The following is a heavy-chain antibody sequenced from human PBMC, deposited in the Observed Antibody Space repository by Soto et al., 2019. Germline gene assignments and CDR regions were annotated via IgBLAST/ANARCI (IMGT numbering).Heavy chain of an antibody. V-gene: IGHV3-15*01. CDR3: YTEHTLFMAH. CDR2: IISKSAGATT. Sequence: EAQLVESGGGLVTPGESLRLSCVASGFTFSNAWMSWVRQVPGKGLEWIGRIISKSAGATTAYAAPVTGRFTVSRDDLKNTLYLQVNSLKTEDTGIYYCYTEHTLFMAHWGQGTLVTVSS. CDR1: GFTFSNAW. J-gene: IGHJ4*02.